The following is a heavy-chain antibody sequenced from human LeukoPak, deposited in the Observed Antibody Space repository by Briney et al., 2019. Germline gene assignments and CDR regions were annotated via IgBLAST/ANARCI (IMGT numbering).Heavy chain of an antibody. CDR2: IXPNSGGT. D-gene: IGHD2-2*01. Sequence: QGXEWMGWIXPNSGGTNYAQKFQGRVTMNRETSISTAYMELSRLGSDDTAVYYCARDWCSTSCYDDYYYGMDVWGRGTAVTVSS. CDR3: ARDWCSTSCYDDYYYGMDV. V-gene: IGHV1-2*02. J-gene: IGHJ6*02.